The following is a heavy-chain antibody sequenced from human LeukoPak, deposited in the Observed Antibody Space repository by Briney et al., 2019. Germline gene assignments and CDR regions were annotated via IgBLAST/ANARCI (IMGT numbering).Heavy chain of an antibody. D-gene: IGHD2-2*01. Sequence: GGSLRLSCAASGFTFSSYAMHWVRQAPGKGLEWVAVISLDGSNKYYADSVKGRFTISRDNSKNTLYLQMNSLRAEDTAVYYCARVGRVVPAATYYYGMDVWGQGTTVTVSS. J-gene: IGHJ6*02. CDR1: GFTFSSYA. CDR2: ISLDGSNK. V-gene: IGHV3-30-3*01. CDR3: ARVGRVVPAATYYYGMDV.